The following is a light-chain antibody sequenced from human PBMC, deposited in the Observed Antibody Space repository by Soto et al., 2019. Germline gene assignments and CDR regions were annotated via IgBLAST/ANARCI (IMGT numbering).Light chain of an antibody. J-gene: IGKJ1*01. CDR1: QTISSW. Sequence: DIQMPQSPSTLSGSVGDRVTITCRASQTISSWLAWYQQKPEKAPKLLIYKASTLKSGVPSSFSGSGSGTEFTLTIGSLQPDDFATYYCQHYNSYSEAFGHGTKVELK. CDR3: QHYNSYSEA. V-gene: IGKV1-5*03. CDR2: KAS.